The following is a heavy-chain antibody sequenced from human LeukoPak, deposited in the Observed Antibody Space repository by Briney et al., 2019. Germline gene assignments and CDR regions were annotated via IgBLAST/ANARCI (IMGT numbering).Heavy chain of an antibody. CDR2: INPSGGST. D-gene: IGHD6-13*01. J-gene: IGHJ4*02. CDR3: ARIIAASATWDY. Sequence: ASVKVSCKASGYTFTTYYLHWVRQAPGQGRAWMGLINPSGGSTSYAQKFKGRVTMTRDTSTSTVYMELRSLRSEDTAVYYCARIIAASATWDYWGQGTLVTVSS. CDR1: GYTFTTYY. V-gene: IGHV1-46*01.